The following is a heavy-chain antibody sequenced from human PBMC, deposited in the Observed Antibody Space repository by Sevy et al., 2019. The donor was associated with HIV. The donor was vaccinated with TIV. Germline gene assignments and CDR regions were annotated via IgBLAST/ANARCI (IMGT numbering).Heavy chain of an antibody. J-gene: IGHJ4*02. CDR2: LSFGCGRI. Sequence: GESLKISCVASGFNFNIYSMSWVRQAPGKGLEWVSTLSFGCGRINHADSVKGRFTMSRDDSKKTVYLEMNSLRAEDTAVYYCASEGCTRPHDHWGQGTLVTVSS. CDR3: ASEGCTRPHDH. D-gene: IGHD2-8*01. V-gene: IGHV3-23*01. CDR1: GFNFNIYS.